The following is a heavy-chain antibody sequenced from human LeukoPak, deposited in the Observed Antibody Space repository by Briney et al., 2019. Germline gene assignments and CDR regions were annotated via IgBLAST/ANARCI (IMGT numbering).Heavy chain of an antibody. J-gene: IGHJ4*02. CDR2: ISYDGSNK. Sequence: GGSLRLSCAASGFTFSSCAMHWVRQAPGKGLEWVAVISYDGSNKYYADSVKGRFTISRDNSKNTLYLHVGSLRAEDTAVYYCARDRYYDSTGYNYPLVDYWGQGTLVTVSS. CDR1: GFTFSSCA. D-gene: IGHD3-22*01. V-gene: IGHV3-30*14. CDR3: ARDRYYDSTGYNYPLVDY.